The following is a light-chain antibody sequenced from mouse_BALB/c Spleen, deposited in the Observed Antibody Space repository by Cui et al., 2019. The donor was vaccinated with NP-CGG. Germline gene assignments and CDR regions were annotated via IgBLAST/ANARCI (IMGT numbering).Light chain of an antibody. Sequence: QAVVTQESTLTTSPGETVTLTCRSSTGTVTTSNYANWVQEKPDHLFTGLIGGTHNRAPGVPARFSGSLIGDKAALTIPGAQTEDETIYFCALWYSNHWVFGGGTKLTVL. V-gene: IGLV1*01. CDR1: TGTVTTSNY. CDR3: ALWYSNHWV. CDR2: GTH. J-gene: IGLJ1*01.